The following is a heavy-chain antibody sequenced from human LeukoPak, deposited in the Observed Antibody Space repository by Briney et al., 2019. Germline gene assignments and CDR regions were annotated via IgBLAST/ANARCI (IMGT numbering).Heavy chain of an antibody. CDR2: ISTSGGTI. D-gene: IGHD5-18*01. J-gene: IGHJ2*01. V-gene: IGHV3-11*01. Sequence: PGGSLRLSCAASGFTFSDYYMSWIRQAPGKGLEWVSCISTSGGTIYYADSVKGRFTISRDNAKNSLYLQMNSLRAEDTAVYYCAKHPADTAMGDWYFDLWGRGTLVTVSS. CDR1: GFTFSDYY. CDR3: AKHPADTAMGDWYFDL.